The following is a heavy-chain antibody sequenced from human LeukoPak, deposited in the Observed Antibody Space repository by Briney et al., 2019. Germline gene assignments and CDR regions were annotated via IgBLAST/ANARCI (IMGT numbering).Heavy chain of an antibody. CDR1: GGSIYSQNW. V-gene: IGHV4-4*02. J-gene: IGHJ4*02. CDR3: ASYMIVPGTRGFDN. Sequence: PSETLSLTCAVSGGSIYSQNWWSWVRPPPGKGLEWIGEVFQSGSTNYDPSLKTRVTISADKSRNQFSLTLSSATAADTAVYYCASYMIVPGTRGFDNWGQGTLVTVSS. CDR2: VFQSGST. D-gene: IGHD6-19*01.